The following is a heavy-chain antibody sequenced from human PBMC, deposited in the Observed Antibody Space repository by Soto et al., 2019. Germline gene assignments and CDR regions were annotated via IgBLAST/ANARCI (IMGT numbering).Heavy chain of an antibody. CDR2: LIPYNGDR. V-gene: IGHV1-18*01. Sequence: ASVKVSCKASGYTFTSYGISWVRQAPGQGLEWMGLLIPYNGDRIYAQRFQGRVILTTDTATNTAYMELGSLRSDDTAVYYCVRDASSGYRGWWDPWGQGTLVTVSS. D-gene: IGHD5-12*01. CDR3: VRDASSGYRGWWDP. CDR1: GYTFTSYG. J-gene: IGHJ5*02.